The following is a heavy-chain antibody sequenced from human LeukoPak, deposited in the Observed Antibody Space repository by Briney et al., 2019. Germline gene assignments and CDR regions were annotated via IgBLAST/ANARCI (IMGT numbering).Heavy chain of an antibody. Sequence: SETLSLTCAVYGGSFSGYYWSWIRQPPGKGLEWIGEINHSGSTNYNPPLKSRVTISVDTSKNQFSLKLSSVTAADTAVYYCARGPLRREDYWGQGTLVTVSS. J-gene: IGHJ4*02. CDR2: INHSGST. D-gene: IGHD5-12*01. V-gene: IGHV4-34*01. CDR1: GGSFSGYY. CDR3: ARGPLRREDY.